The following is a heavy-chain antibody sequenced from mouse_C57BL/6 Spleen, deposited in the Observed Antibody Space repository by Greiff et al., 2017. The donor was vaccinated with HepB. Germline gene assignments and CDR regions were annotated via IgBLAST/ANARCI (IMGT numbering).Heavy chain of an antibody. CDR3: TRRDYDGYFDV. J-gene: IGHJ1*03. D-gene: IGHD2-4*01. CDR2: INSDGGST. V-gene: IGHV5-2*03. CDR1: EYEFPSHD. Sequence: DVKLVESGGGLVQPGESLKLSCESNEYEFPSHDMSWVRKTPEKRLELVAAINSDGGSTYYPDTMERRFIISRDNTKKTMYLQMSSLRSEDTALYYCTRRDYDGYFDVWGTGTTVTVSS.